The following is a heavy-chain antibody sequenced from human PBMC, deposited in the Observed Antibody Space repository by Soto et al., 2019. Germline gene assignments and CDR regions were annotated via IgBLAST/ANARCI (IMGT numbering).Heavy chain of an antibody. V-gene: IGHV4-31*03. D-gene: IGHD4-17*01. J-gene: IGHJ5*01. CDR1: GGSISSGGYY. CDR2: IYYSGST. CDR3: AREKKEDYVWFDP. Sequence: SETLSLTCPVSGGSISSGGYYWSWIRQHPGKGLEWIGYIYYSGSTYYNPSLKSRVTISVDTSKNQFSLKLSSVTAADTAVYYCAREKKEDYVWFDPWGQGTLVTVSS.